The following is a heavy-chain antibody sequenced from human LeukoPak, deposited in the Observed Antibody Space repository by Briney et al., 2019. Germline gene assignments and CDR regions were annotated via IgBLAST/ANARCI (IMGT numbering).Heavy chain of an antibody. J-gene: IGHJ4*02. CDR2: IYSGGST. CDR3: ARDIAVAGTDY. Sequence: GGSLRLSCAASGFTFSSYSMNWVRQAPGKGLEWVSVIYSGGSTYYADSVKGRFTISRDNSRNTLYLQMNSLRAEDTAVYYCARDIAVAGTDYWGQGTLVTVSS. D-gene: IGHD6-19*01. V-gene: IGHV3-66*01. CDR1: GFTFSSYS.